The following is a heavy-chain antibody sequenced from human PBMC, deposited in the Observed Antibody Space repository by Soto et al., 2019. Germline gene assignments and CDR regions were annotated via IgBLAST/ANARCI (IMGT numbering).Heavy chain of an antibody. Sequence: ASVKVSCKASGFTFTSSAVQWVRQARGQRLEWIGWIVVGSGNTNYAQKFQERVTITRDMSTSTAYMELSSLRSEDTAVYYCAAEGWYYYGSGSPNMDVWGQGTTVTVSS. J-gene: IGHJ6*02. CDR2: IVVGSGNT. V-gene: IGHV1-58*01. D-gene: IGHD3-10*01. CDR1: GFTFTSSA. CDR3: AAEGWYYYGSGSPNMDV.